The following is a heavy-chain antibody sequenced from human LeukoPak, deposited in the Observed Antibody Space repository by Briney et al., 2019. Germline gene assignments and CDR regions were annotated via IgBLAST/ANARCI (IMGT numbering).Heavy chain of an antibody. D-gene: IGHD6-6*01. V-gene: IGHV4-39*07. Sequence: SETLSLTCTVSGGSISSSSYYWGWIRQPPGKGLEWIGSIYYSGSTYYNPSLKSRVTISVDTSKNQFSLKLSSVTAADTAVYYCARAMSIAARLQTIFDYWGQGTLVTVSS. CDR1: GGSISSSSYY. CDR2: IYYSGST. J-gene: IGHJ4*02. CDR3: ARAMSIAARLQTIFDY.